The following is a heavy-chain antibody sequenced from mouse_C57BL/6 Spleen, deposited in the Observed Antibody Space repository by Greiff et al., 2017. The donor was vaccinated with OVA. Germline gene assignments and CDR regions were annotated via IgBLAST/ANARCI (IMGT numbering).Heavy chain of an antibody. CDR3: TRRYYGSSYEDYFDY. Sequence: EVMLVESGEGLVKPGGSLELSCAASGFTFSSYAMSWVRQTPEKRLEWVAYISSGGDYIYYADTVKGRFTISRDNARNTLYLQMSSLKSEDTAMYYCTRRYYGSSYEDYFDYWGQGTTLTVSS. CDR1: GFTFSSYA. J-gene: IGHJ2*01. V-gene: IGHV5S21*01. CDR2: ISSGGDYI. D-gene: IGHD1-1*01.